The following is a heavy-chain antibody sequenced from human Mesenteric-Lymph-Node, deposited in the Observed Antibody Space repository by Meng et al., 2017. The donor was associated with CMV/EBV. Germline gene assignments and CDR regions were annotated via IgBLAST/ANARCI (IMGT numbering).Heavy chain of an antibody. CDR2: INPNSGVT. Sequence: ASVKVSCKTSGYTFTGHHMHWVRQAPGQGPEWMGWINPNSGVTNYAQKFNDRVTMTWDTSIATAYVELNSLRSDDTAVYYCARQNGYGGNFYFFDYWGQGTLVTVSS. D-gene: IGHD4-23*01. J-gene: IGHJ4*02. V-gene: IGHV1-2*02. CDR1: GYTFTGHH. CDR3: ARQNGYGGNFYFFDY.